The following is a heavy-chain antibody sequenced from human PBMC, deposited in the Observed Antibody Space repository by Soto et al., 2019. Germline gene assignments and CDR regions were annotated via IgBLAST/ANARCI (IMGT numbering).Heavy chain of an antibody. CDR2: IYYSGNT. CDR1: GGSISSGDYY. Sequence: QVQLQESGPGLVKPSQTLSLTCTVSGGSISSGDYYWSWIRQPPGMGLEWIGHIYYSGNTYYNPSLASRVTMSVDTSKNQFYLEVNSMTAADTAVYYCARDPGYCSGRRCYLGWFDPWGQGTLVTVSS. J-gene: IGHJ5*02. D-gene: IGHD2-15*01. V-gene: IGHV4-30-4*01. CDR3: ARDPGYCSGRRCYLGWFDP.